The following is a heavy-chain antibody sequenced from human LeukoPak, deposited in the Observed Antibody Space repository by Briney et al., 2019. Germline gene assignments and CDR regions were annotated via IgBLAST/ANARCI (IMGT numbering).Heavy chain of an antibody. Sequence: GGSLRLSCAASGFTVSSNYMSWVRQAPGKGLEWVSVIYSGGSTYYADSVKGRFTISRDNSKNTLYLQVNSLRAEDTAVYYCARQALSYCGGDLHLCYFDYWGQGTLVTASS. V-gene: IGHV3-53*01. CDR3: ARQALSYCGGDLHLCYFDY. D-gene: IGHD2-21*02. CDR1: GFTVSSNY. J-gene: IGHJ4*02. CDR2: IYSGGST.